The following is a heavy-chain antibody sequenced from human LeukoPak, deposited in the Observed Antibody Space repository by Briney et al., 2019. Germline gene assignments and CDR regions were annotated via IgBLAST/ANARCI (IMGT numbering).Heavy chain of an antibody. CDR3: AKEVYSDSSGYFDY. CDR2: ISGRATRT. V-gene: IGHV3-23*01. J-gene: IGHJ4*02. D-gene: IGHD3-22*01. Sequence: GGSLRLSCAASGFTFSSCAMSWARRARGRGLECVSGISGRATRTYYADSVKGRFTISRDNSKNALYLQMNSLRADETAVYYCAKEVYSDSSGYFDYWGQGTLVTVSS. CDR1: GFTFSSCA.